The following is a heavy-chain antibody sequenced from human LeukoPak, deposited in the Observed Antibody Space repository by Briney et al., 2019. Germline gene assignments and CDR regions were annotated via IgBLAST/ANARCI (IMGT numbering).Heavy chain of an antibody. Sequence: GGSLRLSCAASGFTFSSYSMNWVRQAPGKGLEWVSSISSSSSYIYYADSVKGRFTISRDNAKNSLYLQMNSLRAEDTAVYYCARSEDIVVVPAAPTYFDYWGQGTLVTVPS. CDR1: GFTFSSYS. CDR3: ARSEDIVVVPAAPTYFDY. D-gene: IGHD2-2*01. CDR2: ISSSSSYI. J-gene: IGHJ4*02. V-gene: IGHV3-21*01.